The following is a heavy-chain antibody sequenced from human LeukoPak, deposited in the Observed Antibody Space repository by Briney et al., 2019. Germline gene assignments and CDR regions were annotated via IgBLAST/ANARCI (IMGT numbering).Heavy chain of an antibody. CDR3: AHGSMYQLDY. J-gene: IGHJ4*02. D-gene: IGHD2-2*01. CDR2: LSGSSSYI. Sequence: GGSLRLSCAASGFAFSGYAMNWVRQAPGKGLEWVSSLSGSSSYIYYADSVKGRFTISRDNAKNTLYLQMNSLRAEDTAVYYCAHGSMYQLDYWGQGTLVTVSS. V-gene: IGHV3-21*04. CDR1: GFAFSGYA.